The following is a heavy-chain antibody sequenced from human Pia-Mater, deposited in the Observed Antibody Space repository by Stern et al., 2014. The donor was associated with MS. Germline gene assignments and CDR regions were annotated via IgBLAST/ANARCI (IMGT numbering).Heavy chain of an antibody. Sequence: EVHLVDSVGGLVEPGGSLRLSCSASGFNFRTFTMSWVRPAPGKGLACVSSISSSNSYTYYADSVKGRFTISRDNAKTSLYLQMDSLRAEDTAVYYCVRDRGLATVTSYFDYWGQGILVTVAS. CDR3: VRDRGLATVTSYFDY. CDR1: GFNFRTFT. J-gene: IGHJ4*02. V-gene: IGHV3-21*01. CDR2: ISSSNSYT. D-gene: IGHD4-17*01.